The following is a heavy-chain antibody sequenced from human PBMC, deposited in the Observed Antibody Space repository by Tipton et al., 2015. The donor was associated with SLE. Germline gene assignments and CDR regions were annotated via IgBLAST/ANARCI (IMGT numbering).Heavy chain of an antibody. CDR3: ARDLSAALDS. CDR2: ITDSGDGA. J-gene: IGHJ4*02. D-gene: IGHD6-13*01. CDR1: GFTFNTHG. Sequence: SLRLSCAASGFTFNTHGMSWLRQAPGKGLEWVSAITDSGDGANYADSVKGRFTISRDNAEKSLFLQMNSLRAEDTGVYYCARDLSAALDSWGQGTLVTVSS. V-gene: IGHV3-21*03.